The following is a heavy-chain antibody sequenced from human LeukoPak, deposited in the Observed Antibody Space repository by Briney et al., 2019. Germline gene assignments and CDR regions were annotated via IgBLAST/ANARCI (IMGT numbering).Heavy chain of an antibody. J-gene: IGHJ3*02. V-gene: IGHV3-33*01. D-gene: IGHD3-16*02. CDR3: ARDRRFYDYAWGSYRFNAFDI. CDR1: GFTFSSYG. CDR2: IWYDGSNK. Sequence: PGRSLRLSCAASGFTFSSYGMHWVRQAPGKGLEWVAVIWYDGSNKYYADSVKGRFTISRDNAKNSLYLQMNSLRAEDTAVYYCARDRRFYDYAWGSYRFNAFDIWGQGTMVTVSS.